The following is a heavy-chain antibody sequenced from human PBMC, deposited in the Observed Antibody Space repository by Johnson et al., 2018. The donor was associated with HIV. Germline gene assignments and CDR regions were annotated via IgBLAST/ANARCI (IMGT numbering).Heavy chain of an antibody. D-gene: IGHD1-26*01. Sequence: QVQLVESGGGLVKPGGSLRLSCAASGFTFSDYYIHWIRQAPGKGLEWLAFITGRGTAIYADSVKGRFTISRDNAKSSVILQVNSLTAEDTATYYCAKEWSAFDIWGQVTMVTVSS. CDR1: GFTFSDYY. V-gene: IGHV3-11*04. J-gene: IGHJ3*02. CDR2: ITGRGTAI. CDR3: AKEWSAFDI.